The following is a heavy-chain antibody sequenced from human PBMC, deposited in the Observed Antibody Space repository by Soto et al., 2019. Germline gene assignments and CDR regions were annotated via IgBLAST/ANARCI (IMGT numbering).Heavy chain of an antibody. J-gene: IGHJ6*02. CDR2: MYNTGST. V-gene: IGHV4-59*01. CDR3: ARDLWGYCGTDCYPLDV. D-gene: IGHD2-21*02. Sequence: PSETLSLTCTVSGGSISGYYWSWIRQPPGKGLEWIGYMYNTGSTVYNPYFKSRITITVDTSKNQFSLKLNSVTAADTALYYCARDLWGYCGTDCYPLDVWGQGTTVTVS. CDR1: GGSISGYY.